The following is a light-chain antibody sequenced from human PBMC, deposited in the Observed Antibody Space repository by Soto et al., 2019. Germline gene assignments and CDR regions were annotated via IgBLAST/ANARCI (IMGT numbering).Light chain of an antibody. CDR1: QNIRSR. CDR2: DAS. Sequence: DIQMTQSPSTLSASVGDKVTVTCRASQNIRSRLAWYQQKPGKAPNLLISDASSLESRVPSRFSGSGSGTEFTLTISSLQPDDVATYYCQQYNTYPWTFGRGTKVEI. CDR3: QQYNTYPWT. V-gene: IGKV1-5*01. J-gene: IGKJ1*01.